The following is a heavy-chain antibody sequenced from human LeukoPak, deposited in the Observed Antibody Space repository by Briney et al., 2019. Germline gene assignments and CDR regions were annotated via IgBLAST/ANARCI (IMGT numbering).Heavy chain of an antibody. J-gene: IGHJ6*03. CDR3: ARGWGIYYMDV. D-gene: IGHD3-16*01. Sequence: SETLSLTCAVYGGSFSGYYWSWIRQPPGKGLEWIGEINHSGSTNYNPSLKSRVTISVDTSKNQFSLELSSVTAADTAVYYCARGWGIYYMDVWGKGTTVTVSS. CDR1: GGSFSGYY. V-gene: IGHV4-34*01. CDR2: INHSGST.